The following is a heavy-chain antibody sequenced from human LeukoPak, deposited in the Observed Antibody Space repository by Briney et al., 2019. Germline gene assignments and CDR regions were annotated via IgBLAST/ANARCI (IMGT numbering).Heavy chain of an antibody. CDR2: ISSSSSYI. J-gene: IGHJ4*02. D-gene: IGHD3-16*02. CDR3: ARDPHFMITFGGVIVPAYYFEY. V-gene: IGHV3-21*01. CDR1: GFTFSSYS. Sequence: GGSLRLSCAASGFTFSSYSMNWVRQAPGKGLEWVSSISSSSSYIYYADSVKGRFTISRDNAKNSLYLQMNSLRAEDTAVYYCARDPHFMITFGGVIVPAYYFEYWGPGTLVTVSS.